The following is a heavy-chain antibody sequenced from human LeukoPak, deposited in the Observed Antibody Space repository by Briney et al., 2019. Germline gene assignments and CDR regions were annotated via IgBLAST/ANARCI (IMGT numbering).Heavy chain of an antibody. V-gene: IGHV3-49*04. CDR2: IRSKAYGGTT. D-gene: IGHD2-21*02. Sequence: GRSLRLSCTASGFTFGDYAVSWVRQAPGKGLEWVGFIRSKAYGGTTEYAASVKGRFTISRDDSKSIAYLQMNSLKTEDTAVYYCTRYCAGDCTHWGQGTLVTVS. CDR3: TRYCAGDCTH. J-gene: IGHJ4*02. CDR1: GFTFGDYA.